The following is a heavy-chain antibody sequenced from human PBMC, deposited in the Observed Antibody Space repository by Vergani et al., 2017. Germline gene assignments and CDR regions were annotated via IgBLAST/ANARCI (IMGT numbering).Heavy chain of an antibody. Sequence: QVQLVQSGAEVKKPGSSVKVSCKASGGTFSSYAMSWVRQAPGQGLEWMGGIIPIFGTANYAQKFQGRVTITADESTSTAYMELSSLRSEDTAVYYCARGIRVRGVMEYYFDYWGQGTLVTVSS. CDR3: ARGIRVRGVMEYYFDY. J-gene: IGHJ4*02. CDR2: IIPIFGTA. CDR1: GGTFSSYA. V-gene: IGHV1-69*01. D-gene: IGHD3-10*01.